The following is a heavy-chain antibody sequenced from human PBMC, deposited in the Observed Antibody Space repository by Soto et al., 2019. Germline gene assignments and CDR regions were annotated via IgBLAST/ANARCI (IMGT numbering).Heavy chain of an antibody. Sequence: PSDTLSLTCAVYVGSFSGYYWSCIRQPPGKGLEWSGESNHSATTNYNPALKSRVSRSVDTAKNQFSRKLISVTAADTAVYYCARVLRGQLVLPGRFDYWGQGTLVTVSS. J-gene: IGHJ4*02. CDR1: VGSFSGYY. D-gene: IGHD6-6*01. CDR3: ARVLRGQLVLPGRFDY. CDR2: SNHSATT. V-gene: IGHV4-34*01.